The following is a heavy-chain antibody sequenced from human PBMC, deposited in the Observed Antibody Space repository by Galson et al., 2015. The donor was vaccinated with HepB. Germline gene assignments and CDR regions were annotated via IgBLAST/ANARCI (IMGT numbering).Heavy chain of an antibody. J-gene: IGHJ4*02. CDR2: ISNDGSNK. Sequence: SLRLSCAASRFTFSTYAMHWVRQAPGKGLEWVAVISNDGSNKYYADSVKGRFTISRDNSKNTLYLQMNSLRAEDTAVYYCAKDHSSGWTTEYWGQGTLVTVSS. CDR1: RFTFSTYA. CDR3: AKDHSSGWTTEY. D-gene: IGHD6-19*01. V-gene: IGHV3-30*18.